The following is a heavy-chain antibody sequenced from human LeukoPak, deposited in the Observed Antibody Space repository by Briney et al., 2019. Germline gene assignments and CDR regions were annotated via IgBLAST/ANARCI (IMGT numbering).Heavy chain of an antibody. V-gene: IGHV3-7*04. CDR3: ARERITMIEVDY. CDR1: GFTFSSYW. Sequence: GKSLRLSCAASGFTFSSYWMSWVRQAPGKGLEWVANIKQDGSEKYYVDSVKGRVTISRDNAKNSLYLQMNSLRAEDTAVYYCARERITMIEVDYWGQGTLVTVSS. D-gene: IGHD3-22*01. CDR2: IKQDGSEK. J-gene: IGHJ4*02.